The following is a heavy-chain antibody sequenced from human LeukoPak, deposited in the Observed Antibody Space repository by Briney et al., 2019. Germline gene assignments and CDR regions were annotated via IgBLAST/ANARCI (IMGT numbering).Heavy chain of an antibody. J-gene: IGHJ3*02. D-gene: IGHD5-12*01. CDR1: GFTFSSYS. CDR3: ARARRVYSGYDYAFDI. CDR2: ISSSSSYI. V-gene: IGHV3-21*01. Sequence: GGSLRLSCAASGFTFSSYSMNWVRQAPGKGLEWVSSISSSSSYIYYADSVKGRFTISRDNAKNSLYLQMNSLRAEDTAVYYCARARRVYSGYDYAFDIWGQGTMDTVSS.